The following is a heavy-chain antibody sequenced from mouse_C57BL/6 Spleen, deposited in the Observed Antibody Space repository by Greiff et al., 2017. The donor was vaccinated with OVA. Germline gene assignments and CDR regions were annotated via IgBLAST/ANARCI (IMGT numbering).Heavy chain of an antibody. Sequence: QVQLQQPGAELAMPGASVKLSCKASGYTFTSYWMHWVKQRPGQGLEWIGEIDPSDSYTYYNQKFKGKSTLTVDKSSSTAYMQHSSLTTEDSAVYYCARSPIPYYYGEDWLAYWGQGTLVTVSA. CDR3: ARSPIPYYYGEDWLAY. CDR1: GYTFTSYW. CDR2: IDPSDSYT. V-gene: IGHV1-69*01. D-gene: IGHD1-1*01. J-gene: IGHJ3*01.